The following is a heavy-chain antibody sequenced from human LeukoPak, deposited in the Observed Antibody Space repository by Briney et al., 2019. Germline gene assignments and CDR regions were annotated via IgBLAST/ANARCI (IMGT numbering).Heavy chain of an antibody. Sequence: GGSLRLSCATSGFTFTNYAMSWVRQAPGKGLEWVSAISGSGVSTYYADSVKGRFTISRDNSKNTLYLQMNSLRAEDTALYYCAISYSGSYLRPVFDYWGQGTLVTVSS. CDR1: GFTFTNYA. J-gene: IGHJ4*02. D-gene: IGHD1-26*01. V-gene: IGHV3-23*01. CDR2: ISGSGVST. CDR3: AISYSGSYLRPVFDY.